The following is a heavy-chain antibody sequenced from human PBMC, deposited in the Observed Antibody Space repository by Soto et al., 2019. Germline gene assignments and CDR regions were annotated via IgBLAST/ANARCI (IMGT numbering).Heavy chain of an antibody. CDR1: GGSISSGFW. Sequence: QVHLQASDPGLVKPSETLSLTCVVSGGSISSGFWWTWVRQSPGKGLEWLGEVSHSGSTKDNPSLKSRVTMSVAKSNNRFSLYMTSVTAADTGVYYCARVSRTVGLDYWGQGTLVTVSS. V-gene: IGHV4-4*02. CDR3: ARVSRTVGLDY. J-gene: IGHJ4*02. CDR2: VSHSGST. D-gene: IGHD4-17*01.